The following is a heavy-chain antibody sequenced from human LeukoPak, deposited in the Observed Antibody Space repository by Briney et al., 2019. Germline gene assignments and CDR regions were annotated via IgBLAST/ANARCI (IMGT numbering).Heavy chain of an antibody. D-gene: IGHD6-19*01. CDR1: GFTFSTYE. Sequence: GGSLRLSCTASGFTFSTYEMNWVRQAPGKGLEWVSYISSGGSIIYYADSVKGRFTISRDNANNSLYLQMNSLRVEDTAVYYCATLWDPVAGTTQPLLWGQGTMLTVSS. J-gene: IGHJ4*02. CDR2: ISSGGSII. CDR3: ATLWDPVAGTTQPLL. V-gene: IGHV3-48*03.